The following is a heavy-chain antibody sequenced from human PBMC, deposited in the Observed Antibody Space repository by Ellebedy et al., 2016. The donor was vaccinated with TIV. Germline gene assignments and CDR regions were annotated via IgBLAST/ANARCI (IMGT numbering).Heavy chain of an antibody. J-gene: IGHJ3*02. CDR3: ARAPTDDAFDI. Sequence: MPGGSLRLSCTVSGGSISSYYWSWIRQPPGKGLEWIGYIYYSGSTNYNPSLKSRVTISVDTSKNQFSLKLSSVTAADTAVYYCARAPTDDAFDIWGQGTMVTVSS. CDR1: GGSISSYY. CDR2: IYYSGST. V-gene: IGHV4-59*01.